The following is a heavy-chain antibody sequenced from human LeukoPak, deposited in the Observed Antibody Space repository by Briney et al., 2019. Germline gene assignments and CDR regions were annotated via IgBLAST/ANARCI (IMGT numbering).Heavy chain of an antibody. CDR1: GLTFSSTE. V-gene: IGHV3-48*03. D-gene: IGHD1-26*01. CDR3: AKWEYAFDL. J-gene: IGHJ3*01. CDR2: ISSRGSVI. Sequence: GGSLRLSCAPSGLTFSSTEMNWVRQAPGKGLEWVSYISSRGSVIYYADSVRGRFTISRDNAKNSLYLQMNSLRAEDTAVYYCAKWEYAFDLWGERTMVTVSS.